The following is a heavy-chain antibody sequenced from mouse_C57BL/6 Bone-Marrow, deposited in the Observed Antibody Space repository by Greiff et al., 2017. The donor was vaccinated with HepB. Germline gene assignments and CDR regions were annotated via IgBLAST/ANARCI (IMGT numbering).Heavy chain of an antibody. D-gene: IGHD1-1*01. V-gene: IGHV5-17*01. CDR3: ARRGYSGSSYYFDY. J-gene: IGHJ2*01. CDR2: ISSGSSTI. Sequence: EVQVVESGGGLVKPGGSLKLSCAASGFTFSDYGMHWVRQAPEKGLEWVAYISSGSSTIYYADTVKGRITISRDNAKNTLFLQMTSLRSEDTAMYYCARRGYSGSSYYFDYWGQGTTLTVSS. CDR1: GFTFSDYG.